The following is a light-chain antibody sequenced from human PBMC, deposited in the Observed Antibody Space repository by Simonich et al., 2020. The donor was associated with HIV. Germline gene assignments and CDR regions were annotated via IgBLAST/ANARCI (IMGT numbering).Light chain of an antibody. Sequence: QSVLTQPPSASGPPGQRVTISCSGSSSNIGTNYVYWYQQLPGTAPKLLIFRNNQRPSGVPARFSDSKSGTSASLAISGLQSEDEADYYCAAWDDSLNGAVFGGGTQLTVL. J-gene: IGLJ7*01. V-gene: IGLV1-47*01. CDR3: AAWDDSLNGAV. CDR2: RNN. CDR1: SSNIGTNY.